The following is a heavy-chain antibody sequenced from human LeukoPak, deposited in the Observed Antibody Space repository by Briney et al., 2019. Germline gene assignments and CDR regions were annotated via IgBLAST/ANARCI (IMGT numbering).Heavy chain of an antibody. D-gene: IGHD3-10*01. J-gene: IGHJ4*02. CDR3: ARIPATLVTPLGFFDY. Sequence: GESLKISCKGSGYIFTRHWIGWVRQMPGKGLEWMGIIYPGDSDTRYSPSFQGQVTISADKSISTAYLLWSSLKASDTGMYFCARIPATLVTPLGFFDYWGQGTLVTVSS. CDR2: IYPGDSDT. V-gene: IGHV5-51*01. CDR1: GYIFTRHW.